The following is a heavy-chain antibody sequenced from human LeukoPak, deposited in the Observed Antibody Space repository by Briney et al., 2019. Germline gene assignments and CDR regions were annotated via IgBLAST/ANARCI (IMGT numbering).Heavy chain of an antibody. CDR3: ARVSSYGYFFTY. Sequence: SETLSLTCAVYGGSFSGYYWSWIRQPPGKGLEWIGEINHSGSTNHNPSLKSRVTISVDTSKNQFSPKLSSVTAADTAVYYCARVSSYGYFFTYWGQGTLVTVSS. CDR2: INHSGST. CDR1: GGSFSGYY. J-gene: IGHJ4*02. V-gene: IGHV4-34*01. D-gene: IGHD5-18*01.